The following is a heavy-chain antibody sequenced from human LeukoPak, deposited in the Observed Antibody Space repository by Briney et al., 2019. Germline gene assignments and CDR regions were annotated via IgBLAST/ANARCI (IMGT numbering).Heavy chain of an antibody. J-gene: IGHJ4*02. CDR1: GGSISRYF. D-gene: IGHD5-12*01. Sequence: SETLSLTCTVSGGSISRYFWSWIRQPPGKGLEWIGYIYHSGSTNYNPSLKSRVTISVDTSKNQFSLKLSSVTAADTAVYYCARSTWLLDKWGQGTLVTVSS. V-gene: IGHV4-59*01. CDR2: IYHSGST. CDR3: ARSTWLLDK.